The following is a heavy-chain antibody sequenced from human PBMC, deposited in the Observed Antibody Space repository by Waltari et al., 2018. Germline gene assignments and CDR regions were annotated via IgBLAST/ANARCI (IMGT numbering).Heavy chain of an antibody. V-gene: IGHV3-30*04. CDR2: ISYDGRNK. Sequence: QVQLVESGGCVVQPGRSLRLSCAASGFTFRSYAMPWVRQAPGKGLEWVAVISYDGRNKYCADSVKGRFTISRDNSKNTLYLQMNSLRAEDTAVYYCARDGVIHRAFDIWGQGTMVTVSS. J-gene: IGHJ3*02. CDR1: GFTFRSYA. CDR3: ARDGVIHRAFDI. D-gene: IGHD3-16*01.